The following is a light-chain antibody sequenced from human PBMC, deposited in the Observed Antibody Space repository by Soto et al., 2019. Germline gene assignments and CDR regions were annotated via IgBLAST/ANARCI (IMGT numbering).Light chain of an antibody. CDR1: QTVSTW. V-gene: IGKV1-5*03. CDR2: KAS. J-gene: IGKJ1*01. CDR3: QQYDSYPWT. Sequence: DIQMTQSPPTLSASAGDRVTITCRASQTVSTWLAWYQQKPAKAPKLLIYKASSIESGLPSRLSGSGSGTEFTLTSSSLQPDDFAAYYCQQYDSYPWTFGQGTKVEIK.